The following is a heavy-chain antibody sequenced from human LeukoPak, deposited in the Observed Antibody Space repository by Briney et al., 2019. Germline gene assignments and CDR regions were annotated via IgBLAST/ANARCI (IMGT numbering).Heavy chain of an antibody. D-gene: IGHD3-3*01. Sequence: ASVKVSCKASGYTFTSYGISWVRQAPGQGLEWMGWISAYNGNTNYAQKFQGRVTITRNTSISTAYMELSSLRSEDTAVYYCARGKGPGEWFEDAFDIWGQGTMVTVSS. J-gene: IGHJ3*02. V-gene: IGHV1-18*01. CDR2: ISAYNGNT. CDR3: ARGKGPGEWFEDAFDI. CDR1: GYTFTSYG.